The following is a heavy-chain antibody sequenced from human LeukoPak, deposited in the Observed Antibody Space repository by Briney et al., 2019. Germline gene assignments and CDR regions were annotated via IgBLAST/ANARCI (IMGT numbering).Heavy chain of an antibody. D-gene: IGHD2-2*01. Sequence: GGSLRLSCAASGFIFSSYWMHWVRQAPGKGLVWVSRINSDGSSTSYADSVKGRFTISRDNAKNTLYLQINSLRAEDTAVYYCARRVVVPAAPYYFDYWGQGTLVTVSS. CDR1: GFIFSSYW. J-gene: IGHJ4*02. CDR2: INSDGSST. V-gene: IGHV3-74*01. CDR3: ARRVVVPAAPYYFDY.